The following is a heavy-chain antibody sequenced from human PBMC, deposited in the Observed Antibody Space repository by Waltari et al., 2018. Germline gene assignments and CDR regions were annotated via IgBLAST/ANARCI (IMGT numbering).Heavy chain of an antibody. J-gene: IGHJ4*02. CDR2: IYYSGST. CDR1: GGSISSYY. CDR3: ARDSSDNWNYYDY. D-gene: IGHD1-20*01. Sequence: QVQLQESGPGLVKPSETLSLTCTVSGGSISSYYWSWIRQPPGKGLEWIGYIYYSGSTNYNPSLKSRVTISVDTSKNQFSLKLSSVTAADTAVYYCARDSSDNWNYYDYWGQGTLVTVSS. V-gene: IGHV4-59*01.